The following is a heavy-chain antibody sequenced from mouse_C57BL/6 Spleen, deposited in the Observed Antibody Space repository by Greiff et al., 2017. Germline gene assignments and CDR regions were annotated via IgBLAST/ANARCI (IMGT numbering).Heavy chain of an antibody. J-gene: IGHJ4*01. CDR2: IDPSDSYT. CDR3: ARVIGY. D-gene: IGHD2-1*01. CDR1: GYTFTSYG. Sequence: VQLQQPGAELVKPGASVTLSCKASGYTFTSYGMQWVKQRPGQGLEWIGEIDPSDSYTNYNQKFKGKATLTVDTSSSTAYMQLRSLTSEDSAVYYCARVIGYWGQGTSVTVSS. V-gene: IGHV1-50*01.